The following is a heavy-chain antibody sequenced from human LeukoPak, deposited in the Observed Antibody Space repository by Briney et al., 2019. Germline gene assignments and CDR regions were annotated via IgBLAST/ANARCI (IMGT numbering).Heavy chain of an antibody. V-gene: IGHV1-2*02. D-gene: IGHD3-22*01. Sequence: ASVKVSCKASGYTFTGYYMHWVRQAPGQGLEWMGWINPNSGGTNYAQKFQGRVTMTRDTSISTAYMELSRLRSDDTAAYYCARAIYDSSGGYNWFDPWGQGTLVTVSS. CDR3: ARAIYDSSGGYNWFDP. J-gene: IGHJ5*02. CDR2: INPNSGGT. CDR1: GYTFTGYY.